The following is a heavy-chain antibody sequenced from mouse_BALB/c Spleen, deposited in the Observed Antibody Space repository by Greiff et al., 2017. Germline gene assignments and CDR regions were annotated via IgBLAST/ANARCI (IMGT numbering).Heavy chain of an antibody. CDR3: ARYRGNFPWFAY. D-gene: IGHD2-1*01. CDR2: ISYSGST. CDR1: GDSITSGY. Sequence: EVQLQESGPSLVKPSQTLSLTCSVTGDSITSGYWNWIRKFPGNKLEYMGYISYSGSTYYNPSLKSRISITRDTSKNQYYLQLNSVTTEDTATYYCARYRGNFPWFAYWGQGTLVTVSA. V-gene: IGHV3-8*02. J-gene: IGHJ3*01.